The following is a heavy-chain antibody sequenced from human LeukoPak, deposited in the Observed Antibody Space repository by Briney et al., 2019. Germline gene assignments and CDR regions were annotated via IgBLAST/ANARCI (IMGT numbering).Heavy chain of an antibody. CDR1: GYSFTSYW. CDR3: ARIHYVPGGAFDI. J-gene: IGHJ3*02. CDR2: IYPGDSDT. D-gene: IGHD4-17*01. Sequence: GESLKISCKGSGYSFTSYWIGWVRQLPGKGLEWMGIIYPGDSDTRYSPSFQGQVTISADKSISTAYLQWSSLKASDTAMYYCARIHYVPGGAFDIWGQGTMVTVSS. V-gene: IGHV5-51*01.